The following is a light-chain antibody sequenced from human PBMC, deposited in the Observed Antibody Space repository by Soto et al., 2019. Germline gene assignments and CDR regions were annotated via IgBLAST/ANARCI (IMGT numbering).Light chain of an antibody. CDR3: QQSFSTPIT. CDR2: SAS. CDR1: QGISTY. Sequence: EIRMTQSPSSLSASAGETVTITCRASQGISTYLEWYPQKPGQAPKLLIYSASTLQSGVPSRFRGSGSGTDFTLTISSLQPEDFATYYCQQSFSTPITFGQGTRLEIK. V-gene: IGKV1-39*01. J-gene: IGKJ5*01.